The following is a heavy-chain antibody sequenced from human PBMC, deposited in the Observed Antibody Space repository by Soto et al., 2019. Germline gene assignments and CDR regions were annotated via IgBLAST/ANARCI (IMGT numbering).Heavy chain of an antibody. D-gene: IGHD6-19*01. J-gene: IGHJ4*02. V-gene: IGHV2-5*02. CDR2: IFWDDDA. CDR1: GFSLSTNGVA. Sequence: QITLRESGPALVKPTQTLTLTCTFSGFSLSTNGVAVGWIRQPPGKALEWLALIFWDDDARYSPSLKSRLTITKDSSKNQVVLIMNNMAPVDTGTYYCTHTSGHSSTGADNWGQGTQVTVSS. CDR3: THTSGHSSTGADN.